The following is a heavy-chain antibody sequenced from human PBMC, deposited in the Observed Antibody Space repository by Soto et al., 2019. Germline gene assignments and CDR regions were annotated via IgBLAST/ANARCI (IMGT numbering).Heavy chain of an antibody. V-gene: IGHV4-34*01. CDR2: INHSGST. J-gene: IGHJ5*02. Sequence: PSETLSLTCAVYGGSFSGYYWSWIRQPPGKGPEWIGEINHSGSTNYNPSLKSRVTISVDTSKNQFSLKLSSVTAADTAVCYCARGPDIVVVVAADLNWFDPWGQGTLVTVSS. CDR1: GGSFSGYY. D-gene: IGHD2-15*01. CDR3: ARGPDIVVVVAADLNWFDP.